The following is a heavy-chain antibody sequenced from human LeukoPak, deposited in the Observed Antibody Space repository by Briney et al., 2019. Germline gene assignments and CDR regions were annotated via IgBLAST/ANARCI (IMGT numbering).Heavy chain of an antibody. V-gene: IGHV4-34*01. CDR2: INHSGST. CDR1: GVSFSGYY. D-gene: IGHD3-22*01. J-gene: IGHJ4*02. Sequence: PSETLSLTCAVYGVSFSGYYLSWIRQPPGKGLEWIWEINHSGSTNYNPSLKSRITISVDTSKNQFSLKLSSVTAADTAVYYCARAGNYYYSSGYYSHFDYWGQGTLVTVSS. CDR3: ARAGNYYYSSGYYSHFDY.